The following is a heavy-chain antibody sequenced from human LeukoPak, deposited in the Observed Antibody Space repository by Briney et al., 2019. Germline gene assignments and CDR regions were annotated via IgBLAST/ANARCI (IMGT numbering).Heavy chain of an antibody. CDR3: ARTMATIQPIVYFDY. CDR2: IADSGST. D-gene: IGHD2-15*01. CDR1: GGSIITRSYF. J-gene: IGHJ4*02. V-gene: IGHV4-39*01. Sequence: SETLSLTCTVSGGSIITRSYFWGWIRQAPGKGLEWIGSIADSGSTYYNPSLKTRVTMSVDTSKKQFSLRLSSVTAADTAVYYCARTMATIQPIVYFDYWGQGTLVTVSS.